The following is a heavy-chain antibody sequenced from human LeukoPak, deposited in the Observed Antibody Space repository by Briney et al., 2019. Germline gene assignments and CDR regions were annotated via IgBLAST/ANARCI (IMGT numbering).Heavy chain of an antibody. J-gene: IGHJ4*02. V-gene: IGHV3-23*01. CDR3: ANNYRSGSFHDF. CDR2: ISRRDDYT. D-gene: IGHD3-10*01. CDR1: GFAFSSYA. Sequence: GGSLRLSCAASGFAFSSYAMSWVRQPPGKGLEWVSVISRRDDYTYYADSVKGRFTISRDNSKNTLYLQMNTLRAEDTAVYYCANNYRSGSFHDFWGQGTLVTVSS.